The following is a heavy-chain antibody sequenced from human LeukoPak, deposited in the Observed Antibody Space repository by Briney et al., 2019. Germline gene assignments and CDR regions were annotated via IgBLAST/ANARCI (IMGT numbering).Heavy chain of an antibody. J-gene: IGHJ3*02. CDR3: ARNDYGDGDAFDI. V-gene: IGHV1-8*01. Sequence: ASVKVSCKASGYTFTTYDINWVRQATGQGLEWMGWMNPNSGNTGYAQKFQGRVTMTRSTSISTVYMELTSLRSEGTAVYYCARNDYGDGDAFDIWGQGTMVTVS. CDR2: MNPNSGNT. D-gene: IGHD4-17*01. CDR1: GYTFTTYD.